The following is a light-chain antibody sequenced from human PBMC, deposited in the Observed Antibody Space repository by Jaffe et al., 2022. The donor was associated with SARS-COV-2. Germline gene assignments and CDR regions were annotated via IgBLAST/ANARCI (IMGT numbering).Light chain of an antibody. V-gene: IGKV3-20*01. J-gene: IGKJ3*01. CDR2: GAS. CDR1: QSFGNSY. Sequence: EIVLTQSPDTLSLSPGERATLSCRASQSFGNSYLAWYQQKPGQAPRLLIYGASNRATGIPDRFSGSESGTDFTLIISMLEPEDFAVYYCQHYGDSPPSFTFGPGTKVDIK. CDR3: QHYGDSPPSFT.